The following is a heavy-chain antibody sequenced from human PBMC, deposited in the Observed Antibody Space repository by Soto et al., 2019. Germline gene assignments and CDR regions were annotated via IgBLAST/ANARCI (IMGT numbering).Heavy chain of an antibody. Sequence: PGGSLRLSCAASGFTFSSYSMNWVRQAPGKGLEWVSYISSSSSTIYYADSVKGRFTITRDNAKNSLYLQMNSLRDEDTAVYYCASVHCSSTSCYTNSHHYYYGRDVWGQGTTVTVS. D-gene: IGHD2-2*02. CDR2: ISSSSSTI. CDR1: GFTFSSYS. CDR3: ASVHCSSTSCYTNSHHYYYGRDV. V-gene: IGHV3-48*02. J-gene: IGHJ6*02.